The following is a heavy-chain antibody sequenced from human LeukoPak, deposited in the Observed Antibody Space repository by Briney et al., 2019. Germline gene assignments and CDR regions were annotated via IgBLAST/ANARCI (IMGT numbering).Heavy chain of an antibody. D-gene: IGHD6-13*01. CDR2: ITPNSGGT. CDR3: ARGGAAAGTKGYYYYMDV. V-gene: IGHV1-2*02. Sequence: ASVKVSCKASGYTFTGYYLHWVRQAPGQGLEWMGWITPNSGGTNYAQKFQGRVTMTRDTSISTAYMELSRLRSDDTAVYYCARGGAAAGTKGYYYYMDVWGKGTTVTVSS. J-gene: IGHJ6*03. CDR1: GYTFTGYY.